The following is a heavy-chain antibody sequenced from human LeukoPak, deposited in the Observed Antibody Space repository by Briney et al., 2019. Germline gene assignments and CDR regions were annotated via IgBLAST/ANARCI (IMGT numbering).Heavy chain of an antibody. J-gene: IGHJ3*02. CDR2: ISAYNGNT. V-gene: IGHV1-18*01. CDR1: GYTFTSYG. D-gene: IGHD3-10*01. Sequence: ASVKVSCKASGYTFTSYGISWVRQAPGQGLEWMGWISAYNGNTNYAQKFQGRVTITRNTSISTAYMELSSLRSEDTAVYYCARGITMVRGVARHDAFDIWGQGTMVTVSS. CDR3: ARGITMVRGVARHDAFDI.